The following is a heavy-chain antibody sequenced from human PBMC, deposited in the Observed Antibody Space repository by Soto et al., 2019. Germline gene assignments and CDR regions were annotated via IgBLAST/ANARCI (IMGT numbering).Heavy chain of an antibody. CDR3: AKDLIRGDGYVDFDY. CDR1: GFNFSNFD. J-gene: IGHJ4*02. D-gene: IGHD3-10*01. V-gene: IGHV3-23*01. Sequence: GGSLRLSCVASGFNFSNFDMNWVRQAPGRGLEWISLISERGITTTYADSVKGRFTISRDNSKNTLFLEMNSLTAEDTALYFCAKDLIRGDGYVDFDYWGQGNLV. CDR2: ISERGITT.